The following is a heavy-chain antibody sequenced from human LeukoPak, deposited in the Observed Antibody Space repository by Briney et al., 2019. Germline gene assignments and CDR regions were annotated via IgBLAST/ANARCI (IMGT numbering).Heavy chain of an antibody. V-gene: IGHV3-21*04. CDR1: GFTFTTYS. D-gene: IGHD2/OR15-2a*01. Sequence: GGSLRLSCEASGFTFTTYSMTWVRQAPGKRLEWVSIISSGSSAIFSADALKGRFTISRDNSKNTLYLQMNSLRAEDTAVYYCARSMDDAFDIWGQGTMVTVSS. J-gene: IGHJ3*02. CDR3: ARSMDDAFDI. CDR2: ISSGSSAI.